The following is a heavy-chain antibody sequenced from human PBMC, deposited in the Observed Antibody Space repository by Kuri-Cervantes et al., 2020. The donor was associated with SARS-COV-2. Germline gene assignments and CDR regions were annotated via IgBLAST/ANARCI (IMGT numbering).Heavy chain of an antibody. CDR2: ISSSSTI. CDR3: ARATIGYSGYEGFDY. V-gene: IGHV3-48*01. D-gene: IGHD5-12*01. CDR1: GFTFSSYS. Sequence: GESLKISCAASGFTFSSYSMNWVRQAPGKGLEWVSYISSSSTIYYADSVKGRFTISRDNAKNSLYLQMNSLRAEDTAMYHCARATIGYSGYEGFDYWGQGTLVTVSS. J-gene: IGHJ4*02.